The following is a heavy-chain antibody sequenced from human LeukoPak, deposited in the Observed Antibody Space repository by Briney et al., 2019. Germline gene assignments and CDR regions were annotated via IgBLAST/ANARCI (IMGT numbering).Heavy chain of an antibody. CDR1: GFTVSSNY. CDR3: ASGYDSSGYTIYGMDV. CDR2: IYSGGST. J-gene: IGHJ6*02. V-gene: IGHV3-53*04. D-gene: IGHD3-22*01. Sequence: GGSLRLSCAASGFTVSSNYMSWVRQAPGKGLEWVSVIYSGGSTDYADSVKGRFTISRHNSKNTLYLQMNSLRAEDTAVYYCASGYDSSGYTIYGMDVWGQGTTVTVSS.